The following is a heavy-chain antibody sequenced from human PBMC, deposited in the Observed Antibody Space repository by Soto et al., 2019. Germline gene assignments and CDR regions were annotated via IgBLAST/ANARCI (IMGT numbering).Heavy chain of an antibody. CDR3: ARFHKYSEANWFDP. D-gene: IGHD2-15*01. Sequence: SETLSLTCSVSGFSIRSFSWSWIRQPPGRGLEWIGYIYNSGSTNYNPSLKSRATISVDTSKNQFSLTLTSVTAADTAVYYCARFHKYSEANWFDPWGQGTLVTVSS. J-gene: IGHJ5*02. CDR1: GFSIRSFS. V-gene: IGHV4-4*09. CDR2: IYNSGST.